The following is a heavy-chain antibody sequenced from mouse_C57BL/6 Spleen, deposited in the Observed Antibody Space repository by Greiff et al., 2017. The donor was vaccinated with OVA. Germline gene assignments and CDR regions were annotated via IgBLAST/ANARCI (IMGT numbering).Heavy chain of an antibody. J-gene: IGHJ4*01. CDR3: ARITTVVATNYYAMDY. V-gene: IGHV1-80*01. D-gene: IGHD1-1*01. CDR2: IYPGDGDT. Sequence: VQLQQSGAELVKPGASVKISCKASGYAFSSYWMNWVKQRPGKGLEWIGQIYPGDGDTNYNGKFKGKATLTADKSYSTAYMQLSSLTSEDAAVYFCARITTVVATNYYAMDYWGQGTSVTVSS. CDR1: GYAFSSYW.